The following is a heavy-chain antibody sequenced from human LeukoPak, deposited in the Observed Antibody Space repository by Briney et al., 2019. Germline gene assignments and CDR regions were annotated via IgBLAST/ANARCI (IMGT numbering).Heavy chain of an antibody. D-gene: IGHD6-13*01. CDR2: IYYSGTT. CDR3: ARGVYIAAAQYGY. J-gene: IGHJ4*02. CDR1: GGSISSYY. Sequence: SETLSLTCTVSGGSISSYYWSWIRQPPGKGLEWIGYIYYSGTTNYNPSLKSRVTISVDTSKNQFSLKPGSVTAADTAVYYCARGVYIAAAQYGYWGQGTLVTVSS. V-gene: IGHV4-59*01.